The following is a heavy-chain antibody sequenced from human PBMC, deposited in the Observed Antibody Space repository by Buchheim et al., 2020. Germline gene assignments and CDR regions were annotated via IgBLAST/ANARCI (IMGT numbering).Heavy chain of an antibody. CDR1: GFTFSSYE. V-gene: IGHV3-23*04. D-gene: IGHD2-8*01. J-gene: IGHJ6*02. CDR2: ISGSGGST. CDR3: AKSPVLMVYAPALGGMDV. Sequence: EVQLVESGGGLVQPGGSLRLSCAASGFTFSSYEMNWVRQAPGKGLEWVSAISGSGGSTYYADSVKGRFTISRDNSKNTLYLQMNSLRAEDTAVYYCAKSPVLMVYAPALGGMDVWGQGTT.